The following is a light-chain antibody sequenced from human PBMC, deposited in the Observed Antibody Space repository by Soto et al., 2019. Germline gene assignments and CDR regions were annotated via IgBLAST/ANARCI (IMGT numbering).Light chain of an antibody. CDR3: CSCRSRSTNYL. CDR2: EGS. CDR1: SSDVGSYNL. J-gene: IGLJ1*01. V-gene: IGLV2-14*02. Sequence: QSVLTQPASVSGSPGQSITISCTGTSSDVGSYNLVSWYQQHPGKAPKLMIYEGSKRPSGVSNRFSGSKYGNTASLTISGLQAEDEADYYCCSCRSRSTNYLFGNGTKVTV.